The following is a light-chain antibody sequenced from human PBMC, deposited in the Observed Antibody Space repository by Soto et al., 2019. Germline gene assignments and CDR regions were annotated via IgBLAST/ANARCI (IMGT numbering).Light chain of an antibody. CDR3: QQVNSFPHI. V-gene: IGKV1-9*01. CDR2: AAS. J-gene: IGKJ2*01. Sequence: DIQLTQSPSFLSASVGDRVIITCRASQVIASHLAWYQQKPGKAPKLLVYAASSLQSGVPSRFSGSGFGTEFTLTISSLQPEDFATYYCQQVNSFPHIFGQGTKLEIK. CDR1: QVIASH.